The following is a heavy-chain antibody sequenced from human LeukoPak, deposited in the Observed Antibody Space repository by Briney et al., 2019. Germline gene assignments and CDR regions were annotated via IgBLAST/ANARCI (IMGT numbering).Heavy chain of an antibody. CDR3: ATDYIYGDYPGGNLPVDY. CDR1: GYTLTELS. CDR2: FDPEDGET. D-gene: IGHD4-17*01. Sequence: ASVKVSCKVSGYTLTELSMHWVRQAPGKGLEWMGGFDPEDGETIYAQKFQGRVTMTEDTSTGTAYMELSSLRSEDTAVYYCATDYIYGDYPGGNLPVDYWGQGTLVTVSS. V-gene: IGHV1-24*01. J-gene: IGHJ4*02.